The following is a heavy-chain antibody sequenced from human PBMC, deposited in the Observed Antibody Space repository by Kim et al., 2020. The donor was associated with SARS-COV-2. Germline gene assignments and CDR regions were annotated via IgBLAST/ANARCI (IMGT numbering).Heavy chain of an antibody. V-gene: IGHV5-51*01. J-gene: IGHJ3*02. CDR3: ARHRTSVRAFDI. D-gene: IGHD3-3*01. Sequence: YSPSFQGQVTMSADKSISTAYLQWSSLTASDTAIYYCARHRTSVRAFDIWGQGTMVTVSS.